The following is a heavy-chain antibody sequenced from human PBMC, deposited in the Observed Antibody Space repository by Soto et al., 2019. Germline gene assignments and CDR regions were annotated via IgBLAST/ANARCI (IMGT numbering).Heavy chain of an antibody. Sequence: GGSLRLSCAASGFTFSSYEVNWVRQAPGKGLEWVSYIGSSGSTMYYADSVKGRFNISRDNAKNSLFLQMNSLRAEDTAVYYCARENDYNGMDVWGQGTTVTVSS. V-gene: IGHV3-48*03. CDR2: IGSSGSTM. CDR1: GFTFSSYE. CDR3: ARENDYNGMDV. J-gene: IGHJ6*02.